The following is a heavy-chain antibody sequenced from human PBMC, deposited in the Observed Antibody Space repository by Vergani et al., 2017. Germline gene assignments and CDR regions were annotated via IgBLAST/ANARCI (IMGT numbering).Heavy chain of an antibody. CDR1: GGSISSSSYY. CDR2: IYYSGST. J-gene: IGHJ4*02. D-gene: IGHD4-17*01. V-gene: IGHV4-39*01. Sequence: QLQLQESGPGLVKPSETLSLICTVSGGSISSSSYYWGWIRQPPGKGVEWIGSIYYSGSTYYNPSLKSRVTVSVDTSKNQFSLKLGSVTAADTAVYYCTTEKDDYWGQGTLVTVSS. CDR3: TTEKDDY.